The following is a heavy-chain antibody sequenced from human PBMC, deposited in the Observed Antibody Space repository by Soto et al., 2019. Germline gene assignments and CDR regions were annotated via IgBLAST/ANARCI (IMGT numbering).Heavy chain of an antibody. CDR2: IYHSGST. D-gene: IGHD3-16*01. CDR1: GGSISSINW. CDR3: ASGMIMNYYYGMDV. J-gene: IGHJ6*02. V-gene: IGHV4-4*02. Sequence: SETLSLTCSVSGGSISSINWCSCVRHPPGRWLECIGEIYHSGSTNYNPSLKSRVTISVDKSKNQFSLKLSSVTAADTDVYYCASGMIMNYYYGMDVWGQGTTVTVSS.